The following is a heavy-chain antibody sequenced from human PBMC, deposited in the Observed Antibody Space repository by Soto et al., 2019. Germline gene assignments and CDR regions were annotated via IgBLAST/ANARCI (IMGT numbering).Heavy chain of an antibody. CDR3: ARRSVTETNYFDP. J-gene: IGHJ5*02. V-gene: IGHV2-5*02. D-gene: IGHD1-20*01. CDR1: GFSLRTNEMG. CDR2: IFWDDDK. Sequence: SGPTLVNPTQTLTLTCTFSGFSLRTNEMGVGWIRQPPGKALEWLALIFWDDDKHNNPSLNTRLTITKDASKSQVVLTMTNMEPADTATYYCARRSVTETNYFDPWGQGILVTVSS.